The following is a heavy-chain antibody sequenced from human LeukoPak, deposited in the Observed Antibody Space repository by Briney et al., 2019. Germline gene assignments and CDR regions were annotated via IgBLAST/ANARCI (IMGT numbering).Heavy chain of an antibody. CDR2: ISGSGGST. Sequence: GGSLRLSCAASGFTFSSYAMSWVRQAPGKGLEWVSAISGSGGSTYYADSVKGRFTISRDNSKNTLYLQMNSLRAEDTAVYYCAKDVYYYDSSGYSDYLGQGTLVTVSS. J-gene: IGHJ4*02. D-gene: IGHD3-22*01. CDR3: AKDVYYYDSSGYSDY. V-gene: IGHV3-23*01. CDR1: GFTFSSYA.